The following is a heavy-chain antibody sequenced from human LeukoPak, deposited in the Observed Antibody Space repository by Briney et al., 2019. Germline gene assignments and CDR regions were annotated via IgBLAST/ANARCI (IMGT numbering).Heavy chain of an antibody. V-gene: IGHV1-18*01. CDR3: ARVPGLNIVVVPAALPGVDY. J-gene: IGHJ4*02. CDR2: ISAYNGNT. Sequence: ASVKVSCKASGYTFTSYGISWVRQAPGQGLEWMGWISAYNGNTNYAQKLQGRVTMTTDTSTSTAYMELRSLRSDDTAVYYCARVPGLNIVVVPAALPGVDYWGQGTLVTVSP. CDR1: GYTFTSYG. D-gene: IGHD2-2*01.